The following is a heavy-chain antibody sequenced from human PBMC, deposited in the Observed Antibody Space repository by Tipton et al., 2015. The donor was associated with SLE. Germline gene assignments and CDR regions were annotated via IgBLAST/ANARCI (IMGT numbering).Heavy chain of an antibody. CDR2: INPNSGGT. Sequence: QLVQSGSELKKPGASVKVSCKASGYTFTGYYIHWVRQAPGQGLEWMGWINPNSGGTNYAQKFQGRVTMTRDTSISTAYMELTRLTSDDTAVYYCTMSSNWGYWGQGTLVTVSS. CDR1: GYTFTGYY. J-gene: IGHJ4*02. V-gene: IGHV1-2*02. CDR3: TMSSNWGY. D-gene: IGHD6-13*01.